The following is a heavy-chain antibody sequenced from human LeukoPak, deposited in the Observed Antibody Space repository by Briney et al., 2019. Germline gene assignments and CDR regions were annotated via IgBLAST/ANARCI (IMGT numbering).Heavy chain of an antibody. CDR1: GYTFTSYG. V-gene: IGHV1-18*01. D-gene: IGHD5-24*01. Sequence: ASVKVSCKASGYTFTSYGISWVRQAPGQGLEWMGWISAYNGNTNYAQKLQGRVTMTTDTSTSTAYMELRSLRSDDTAVYYCAGFSKRDGYNRNFDYWGQGTLVTVSS. J-gene: IGHJ4*02. CDR3: AGFSKRDGYNRNFDY. CDR2: ISAYNGNT.